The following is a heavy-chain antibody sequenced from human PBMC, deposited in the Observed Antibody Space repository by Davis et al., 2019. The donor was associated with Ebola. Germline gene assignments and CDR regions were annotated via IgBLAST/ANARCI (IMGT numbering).Heavy chain of an antibody. D-gene: IGHD2-8*02. CDR2: IKQDGSEK. V-gene: IGHV3-7*01. CDR1: GFTFSSYW. CDR3: ARKGGVY. Sequence: GESLKISCAASGFTFSSYWMSWVRQAPGNRLVWVANIKQDGSEKYYVDSVKGRFTISRDNAKNSLYLQMNSLRAEDTAVYYCARKGGVYWGQGTLVTVSS. J-gene: IGHJ4*02.